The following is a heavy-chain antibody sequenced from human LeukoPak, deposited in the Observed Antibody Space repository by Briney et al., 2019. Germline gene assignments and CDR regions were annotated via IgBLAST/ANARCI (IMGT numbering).Heavy chain of an antibody. J-gene: IGHJ4*02. V-gene: IGHV4-61*08. CDR3: ARSFPYSSGWSRGIFDY. D-gene: IGHD6-19*01. CDR1: GGSISSGDYY. CDR2: IYYSGST. Sequence: PSETLSLTCIVSGGSISSGDYYWSWIHQPPGKGLEWIGYIYYSGSTNYNPSLKSRVTISVDTSKNQFSLKLSSVTAADTAVYYCARSFPYSSGWSRGIFDYWGQGTLVTVSS.